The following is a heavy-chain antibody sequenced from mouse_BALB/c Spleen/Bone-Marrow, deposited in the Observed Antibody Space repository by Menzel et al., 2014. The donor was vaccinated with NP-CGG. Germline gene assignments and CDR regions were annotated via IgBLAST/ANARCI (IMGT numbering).Heavy chain of an antibody. Sequence: EVMLVESGGGLVQPGGSLRLSCATSGFTFTDYYMSWVRQPPGKALEWLGFIRNKANGYTTEYSASVKGRFTISRDNSHSLRYLQKKSLRAEDSATCYCARDRADRATGYYVDCWGQGATLASCS. CDR1: GFTFTDYY. CDR3: ARDRADRATGYYVDC. CDR2: IRNKANGYTT. D-gene: IGHD3-1*01. V-gene: IGHV7-3*02. J-gene: IGHJ2*01.